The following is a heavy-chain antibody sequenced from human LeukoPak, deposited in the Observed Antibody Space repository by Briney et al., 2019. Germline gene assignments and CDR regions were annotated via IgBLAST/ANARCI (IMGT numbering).Heavy chain of an antibody. Sequence: EASVKVSCKASGYTFTGCYMHWVRQAPGQGLEWMGWINPNSGGTNYAQKFQGRVTMTRDTSIGTAYMELSRLRSDDTAVYYCASYSGLRLGELSLYLIDYWGQGTLVTVSS. CDR3: ASYSGLRLGELSLYLIDY. J-gene: IGHJ4*02. CDR2: INPNSGGT. CDR1: GYTFTGCY. D-gene: IGHD3-16*02. V-gene: IGHV1-2*02.